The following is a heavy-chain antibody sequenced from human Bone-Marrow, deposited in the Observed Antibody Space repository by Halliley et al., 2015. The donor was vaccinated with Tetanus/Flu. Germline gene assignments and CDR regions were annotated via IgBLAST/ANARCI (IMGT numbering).Heavy chain of an antibody. Sequence: GLVKPSQTLSLTCVVSGDSVSSNSAAWGWIRQSPSRGLEWLARTYYTSQWIHDYEDSVKSRINVNADTSKNQISLQLTSATPEDTAMYFCAGSRHSTNGALTGNAFHIWGQGTMVTVSS. D-gene: IGHD1-26*01. CDR2: TYYTSQWIH. J-gene: IGHJ3*02. V-gene: IGHV6-1*01. CDR3: AGSRHSTNGALTGNAFHI. CDR1: GDSVSSNSAA.